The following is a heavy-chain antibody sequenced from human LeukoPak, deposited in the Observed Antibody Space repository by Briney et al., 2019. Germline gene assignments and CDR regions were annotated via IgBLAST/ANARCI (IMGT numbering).Heavy chain of an antibody. CDR1: GGSISRSSYY. CDR3: ARHRGIAATGFEY. CDR2: IYYSGST. J-gene: IGHJ4*02. V-gene: IGHV4-39*01. Sequence: SETLSLTCTVSGGSISRSSYYWGWIRQPPGKGLEWIGSIYYSGSTFYSPSLKSRVTISVDTSKNQFSLKLSSVTAADTAVHSCARHRGIAATGFEYWGQGTLVTVSS. D-gene: IGHD6-13*01.